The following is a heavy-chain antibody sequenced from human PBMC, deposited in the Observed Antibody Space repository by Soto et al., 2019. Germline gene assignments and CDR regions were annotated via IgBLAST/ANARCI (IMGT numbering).Heavy chain of an antibody. CDR3: ARDKCGGDCVGIRNYYYGMDV. Sequence: QVQLVQSGAEVKKPGASVKVSCKASGYTFTSYYMHWVRQAPGQGLEWMGIINPSGGSTSYAQKLQGRVTLTRDTSTSTVYMELSSLRSEDTAVYYCARDKCGGDCVGIRNYYYGMDVWGQGTTVTVSS. CDR1: GYTFTSYY. V-gene: IGHV1-46*04. CDR2: INPSGGST. D-gene: IGHD2-21*02. J-gene: IGHJ6*02.